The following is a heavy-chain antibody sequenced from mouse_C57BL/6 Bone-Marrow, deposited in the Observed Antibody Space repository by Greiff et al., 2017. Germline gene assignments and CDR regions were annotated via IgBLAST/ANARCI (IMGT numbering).Heavy chain of an antibody. CDR2: IYPRSGNT. J-gene: IGHJ3*01. CDR3: ARQLRLLAFAY. Sequence: QVQLQQSGAELARPGASVKLSCKASGYTFTSYGISWVKQRTGQGLEWIGEIYPRSGNTYYNEKFKGKATLTADKSSSTAYTELRSLTSEDSAVYFCARQLRLLAFAYWGQGTLVTVSA. V-gene: IGHV1-81*01. CDR1: GYTFTSYG. D-gene: IGHD3-2*02.